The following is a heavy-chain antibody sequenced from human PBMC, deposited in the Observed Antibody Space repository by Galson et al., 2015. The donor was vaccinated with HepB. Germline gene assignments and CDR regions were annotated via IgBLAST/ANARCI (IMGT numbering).Heavy chain of an antibody. D-gene: IGHD4-11*01. CDR2: ISYDGSNK. V-gene: IGHV3-30*18. CDR3: AKAPYSNRYYYYYYMDV. Sequence: SLRLSCAASGFTFSSYGMHWVRQAPGKGLEWVAVISYDGSNKYYADSVKGRFTISRDNSKNTLYLQMNSLRAEDTAVYYCAKAPYSNRYYYYYYMDVWGKGTTVTVSS. CDR1: GFTFSSYG. J-gene: IGHJ6*03.